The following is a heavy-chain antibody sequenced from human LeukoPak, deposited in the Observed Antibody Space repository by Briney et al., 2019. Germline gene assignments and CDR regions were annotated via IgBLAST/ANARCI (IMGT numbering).Heavy chain of an antibody. V-gene: IGHV1-8*01. D-gene: IGHD6-13*01. CDR1: GDTSTSSD. CDR2: MNPNSGNT. CDR3: ASLAAAGPTP. Sequence: ASVKVSCKASGDTSTSSDINWVRQATGQGLECMAWMNPNSGNTGYAQKSQGRVTMTRNTSISTAYMELSCLRSEDTAVYYCASLAAAGPTPWGQGTLVTVSS. J-gene: IGHJ5*02.